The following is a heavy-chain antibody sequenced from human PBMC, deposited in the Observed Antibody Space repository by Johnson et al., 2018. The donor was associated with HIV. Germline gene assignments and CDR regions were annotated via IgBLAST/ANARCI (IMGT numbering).Heavy chain of an antibody. J-gene: IGHJ3*02. V-gene: IGHV3-53*01. D-gene: IGHD6-19*01. Sequence: VQLVESGGGLIQPGGSLRLSCAASGFTVSSNYMSWVRQAPGKGLEWVSLIYSGGSTYYADSVKGRFTISRDDSRNTLYLQMNSLRAEDTAVYYCAREDGSGWSTRGDDAFDIWGQGTMVTVSS. CDR2: IYSGGST. CDR3: AREDGSGWSTRGDDAFDI. CDR1: GFTVSSNY.